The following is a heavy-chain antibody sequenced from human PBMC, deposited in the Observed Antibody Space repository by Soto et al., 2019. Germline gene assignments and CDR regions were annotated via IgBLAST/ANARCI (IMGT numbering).Heavy chain of an antibody. D-gene: IGHD6-19*01. CDR1: GFMFSAYA. CDR3: ARDPSPYTSGWYGIDF. V-gene: IGHV3-30-3*01. CDR2: MSYDGTNT. J-gene: IGHJ4*01. Sequence: PSETLRLSCTASGFMFSAYAMLWVRQAPGRGLEWVAAMSYDGTNTYYADSVKGRFTISRDNSKNTLFLQMSSLTADDSAVYYCARDPSPYTSGWYGIDFWGLGTLVTVSS.